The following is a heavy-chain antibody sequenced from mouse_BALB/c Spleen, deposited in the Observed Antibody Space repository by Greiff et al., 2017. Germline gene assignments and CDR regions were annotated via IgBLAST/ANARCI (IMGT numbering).Heavy chain of an antibody. D-gene: IGHD4-1*01. CDR2: INPGSGGT. V-gene: IGHV1-54*01. CDR3: ARELGGGFAY. Sequence: QVHVKQSGAELVRPGTSVKVSCKASGYAFTNYLIEWVKQRPGQGLEWIGVINPGSGGTNYNEKFKGKATLTADKSSSTAYMQLSSLTSDDSAVYFCARELGGGFAYWGQGTLVTVSA. CDR1: GYAFTNYL. J-gene: IGHJ3*01.